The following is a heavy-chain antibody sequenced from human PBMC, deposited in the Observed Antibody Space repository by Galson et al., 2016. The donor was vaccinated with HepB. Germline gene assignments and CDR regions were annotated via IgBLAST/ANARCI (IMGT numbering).Heavy chain of an antibody. Sequence: SETLSLTCTVSGGSISSSNYYWGWIRQPPGKGLEWIGSIYYSGSTYYNPSHKSRVTISVDTSKNQFSLKLSSVTAAATAVYYCASDPPGGGAWGQGTLVTVSS. D-gene: IGHD4/OR15-4a*01. J-gene: IGHJ4*02. CDR3: ASDPPGGGA. CDR2: IYYSGST. V-gene: IGHV4-39*01. CDR1: GGSISSSNYY.